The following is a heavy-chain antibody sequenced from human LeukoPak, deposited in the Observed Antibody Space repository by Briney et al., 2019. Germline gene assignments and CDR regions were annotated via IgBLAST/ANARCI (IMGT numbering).Heavy chain of an antibody. CDR2: ISSSSSYI. D-gene: IGHD5-12*01. V-gene: IGHV3-21*01. CDR1: GFTFSSYS. J-gene: IGHJ4*02. CDR3: ARDQGRYSGFDFDY. Sequence: GGSLRLSCAASGFTFSSYSMNWVRQAPGKGLEWVSSISSSSSYIYYADSVKGRFTISRDNAKNSLYLQMNSLRAEDTAVYYCARDQGRYSGFDFDYWGQGTLVTVSS.